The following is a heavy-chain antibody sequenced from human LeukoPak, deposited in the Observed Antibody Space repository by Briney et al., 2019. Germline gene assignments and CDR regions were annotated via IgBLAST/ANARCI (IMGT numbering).Heavy chain of an antibody. CDR1: GFTFSDSY. V-gene: IGHV3-11*01. CDR3: ARVRYSSSWYYFDY. Sequence: GGSLRLSCAASGFTFSDSYMSWIRQAPGKGLEWVSYISSSGSTIYYADSVKGRFTISRDNAKNSLYLQMNSLRAEDTAVYYCARVRYSSSWYYFDYWGQGTLVTVSS. CDR2: ISSSGSTI. J-gene: IGHJ4*02. D-gene: IGHD6-13*01.